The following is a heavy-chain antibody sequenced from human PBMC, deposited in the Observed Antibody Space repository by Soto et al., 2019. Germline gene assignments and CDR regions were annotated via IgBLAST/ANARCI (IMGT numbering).Heavy chain of an antibody. V-gene: IGHV1-69*13. Sequence: SVKVSCKASGGTFSSYAISWVRQAPGQGLERMGGIIPIFSTANYAQKNQGRVTITADESTSTAYMELSSLRSEDTAVFYCARVPREVFRWNYDFGWFDPWGQGTLVTVSS. CDR2: IIPIFSTA. J-gene: IGHJ5*02. CDR1: GGTFSSYA. D-gene: IGHD1-7*01. CDR3: ARVPREVFRWNYDFGWFDP.